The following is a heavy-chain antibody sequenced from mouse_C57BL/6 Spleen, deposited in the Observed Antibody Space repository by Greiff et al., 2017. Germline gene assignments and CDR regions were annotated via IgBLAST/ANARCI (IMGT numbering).Heavy chain of an antibody. CDR3: APNYGSSGNIAY. V-gene: IGHV1-50*01. Sequence: KESCKASGYTFTSYWMQWVKQRPGQGLEWIGEIDPSDSYTNYNQKFKGKATLTVDTSSSTAYMQLSSLTSEDSAVYYCAPNYGSSGNIAYWGQGTLVTVSA. D-gene: IGHD1-1*01. CDR2: IDPSDSYT. J-gene: IGHJ3*01. CDR1: GYTFTSYW.